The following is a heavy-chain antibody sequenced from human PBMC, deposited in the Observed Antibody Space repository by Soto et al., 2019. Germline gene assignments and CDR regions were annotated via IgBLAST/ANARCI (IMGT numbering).Heavy chain of an antibody. V-gene: IGHV4-59*01. CDR2: IYYSGSP. J-gene: IGHJ3*02. CDR1: GGSLSNYY. Sequence: QVQLQESGPGLVKPSETLSLTCTVSGGSLSNYYWCWIRQPPGKGLEWIGYIYYSGSPNYNPSLKSRVTISVDTSKNQFSLKLSSVTAADTAVYYCARRYGSSFDIWGQGTMVTVSS. CDR3: ARRYGSSFDI. D-gene: IGHD6-19*01.